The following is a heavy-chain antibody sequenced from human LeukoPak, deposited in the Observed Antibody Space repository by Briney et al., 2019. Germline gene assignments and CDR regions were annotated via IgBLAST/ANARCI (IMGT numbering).Heavy chain of an antibody. Sequence: QAGGSLRLSCAASGFTFSFYAMTWVRQAPGKGLEWVAVIWYDGSNKYYADSVKGRFTISRDNSKNTLYLQMNSLRAEDTAVYYCARDRIDCSGGSCYLDFQHWGQGTLVTVSS. J-gene: IGHJ1*01. CDR1: GFTFSFYA. D-gene: IGHD2-15*01. CDR2: IWYDGSNK. CDR3: ARDRIDCSGGSCYLDFQH. V-gene: IGHV3-33*01.